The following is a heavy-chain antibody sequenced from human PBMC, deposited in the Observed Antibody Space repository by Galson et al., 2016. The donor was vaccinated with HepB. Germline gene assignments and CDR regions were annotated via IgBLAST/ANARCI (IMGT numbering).Heavy chain of an antibody. CDR3: TRDVNRGCYYDP. J-gene: IGHJ5*02. Sequence: SLRLSCAASGFTFGDYAVIWFRQAPGKGLEWVSFIRSKAYGERTMYAASVKCRFTISRDDSTNIAYLQMDSLQTNDPAVYFCTRDVNRGCYYDPWGQGSLVTVSS. CDR2: IRSKAYGERT. V-gene: IGHV3-49*03. D-gene: IGHD1-26*01. CDR1: GFTFGDYA.